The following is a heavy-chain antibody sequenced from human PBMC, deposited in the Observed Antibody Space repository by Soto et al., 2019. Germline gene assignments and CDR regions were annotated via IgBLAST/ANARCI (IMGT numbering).Heavy chain of an antibody. D-gene: IGHD4-17*01. Sequence: ETLSLTCTVSGGSISSSSYYWGWIRQPPGKGLEWIGSIYYSGSTYYNPSLKSRVTISVDTSKNQFSLKLSSVTAADTAVYYCARDYGDYIPENWFDPWGQGTLVTVSS. V-gene: IGHV4-39*02. CDR2: IYYSGST. CDR1: GGSISSSSYY. J-gene: IGHJ5*02. CDR3: ARDYGDYIPENWFDP.